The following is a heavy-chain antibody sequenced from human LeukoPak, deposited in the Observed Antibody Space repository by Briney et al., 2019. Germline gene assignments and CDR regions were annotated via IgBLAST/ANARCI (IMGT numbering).Heavy chain of an antibody. V-gene: IGHV3-23*01. CDR2: ISGSGDST. J-gene: IGHJ4*02. Sequence: GGSLRLSCAASGFTFSSYAMSWVRQAPGKGLEWVSGISGSGDSTYYAYSVKGRFTISRDNSKNTLYLQMNSLRAEDTAVYYCAKAVAGTFGYWGREPWSPSPQ. CDR1: GFTFSSYA. D-gene: IGHD6-19*01. CDR3: AKAVAGTFGY.